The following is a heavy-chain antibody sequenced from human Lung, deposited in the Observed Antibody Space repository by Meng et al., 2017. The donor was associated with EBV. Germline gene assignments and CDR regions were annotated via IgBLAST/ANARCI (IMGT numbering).Heavy chain of an antibody. J-gene: IGHJ4*02. Sequence: QVSVGQSGAEVKKPGASVKVSCKASGYTFTSYAMHWVSQAPGQRLEWMGWINAGNGNTKYSQKFQGRVTITRDTSASTAYMELSSLRSDDTAVYYCARDPSNTSGRYAYFDYWGQGTLVTVSS. CDR1: GYTFTSYA. CDR3: ARDPSNTSGRYAYFDY. V-gene: IGHV1-3*01. D-gene: IGHD6-19*01. CDR2: INAGNGNT.